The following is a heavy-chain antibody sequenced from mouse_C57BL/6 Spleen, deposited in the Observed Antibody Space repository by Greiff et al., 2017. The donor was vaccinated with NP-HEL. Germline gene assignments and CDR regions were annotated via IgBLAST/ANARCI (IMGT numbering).Heavy chain of an antibody. CDR2: IDSSDSET. J-gene: IGHJ2*01. Sequence: QLQQPGAELVRPGSSVKLSCKASGYTFTSYWMHWVKQRPIQGLEWIGNIDSSDSETHYNQKFKDKATLTVDKSSSTAYMQLSSLTSEDTAVYYCTTWGFAYWGHGTTLTVSS. V-gene: IGHV1-52*01. D-gene: IGHD1-1*01. CDR3: TTWGFAY. CDR1: GYTFTSYW.